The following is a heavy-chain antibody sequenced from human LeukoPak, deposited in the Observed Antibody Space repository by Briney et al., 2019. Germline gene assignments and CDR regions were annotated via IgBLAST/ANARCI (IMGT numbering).Heavy chain of an antibody. Sequence: PSETLSLTCTVSGGSVSSDNYYWSWIRQPPGKGLEWIGYISYSGSTNYNPSLKSRVTISVDTSNTQFSLKLRSVTAADTAVYYCARKNGYFDYWGQGSLVTVSS. CDR2: ISYSGST. CDR1: GGSVSSDNYY. CDR3: ARKNGYFDY. D-gene: IGHD1-1*01. V-gene: IGHV4-61*01. J-gene: IGHJ4*02.